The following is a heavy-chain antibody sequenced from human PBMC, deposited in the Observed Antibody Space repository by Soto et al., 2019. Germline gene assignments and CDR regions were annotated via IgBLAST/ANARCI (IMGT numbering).Heavy chain of an antibody. J-gene: IGHJ4*02. V-gene: IGHV4-34*01. CDR2: INHSGST. D-gene: IGHD3-9*01. CDR3: ARAPYDILTGYYLIFDY. Sequence: PSETLSLTCAVYGGSFSGYYWSWIRQPPGKGLEWIGEINHSGSTNYNPSLKSRVTISVDTSKNQFSLKLSSVTAADTAVYYCARAPYDILTGYYLIFDYWGQGTLVTVSS. CDR1: GGSFSGYY.